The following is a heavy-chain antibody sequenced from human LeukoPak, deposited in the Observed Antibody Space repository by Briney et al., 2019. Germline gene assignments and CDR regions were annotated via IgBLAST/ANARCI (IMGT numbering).Heavy chain of an antibody. Sequence: EPGGSLRPSCAASGFTFSSYGMTWVRQAPGKGLQWVAGITASGGITYYADSVKGRFTISRDNSRNTLYLQMTNLRADDTALYYCARGGIYGVKIDYWGQGTLVTVSS. D-gene: IGHD3-10*01. CDR2: ITASGGIT. CDR1: GFTFSSYG. J-gene: IGHJ4*02. CDR3: ARGGIYGVKIDY. V-gene: IGHV3-23*01.